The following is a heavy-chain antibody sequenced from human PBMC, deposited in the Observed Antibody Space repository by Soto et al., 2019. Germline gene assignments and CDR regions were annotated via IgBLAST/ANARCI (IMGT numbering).Heavy chain of an antibody. Sequence: QLQLQESGSGLVKPSQTLSLTCAVSGGSISSGGYSWSWIRQPPGKGLEWIGYIYRSGSNYYNQSLKSRVTISVDRSKNQCSLKPSAVTAADTAVDDCARGYQSFDYWGQGTLVTVSS. J-gene: IGHJ4*02. CDR1: GGSISSGGYS. CDR2: IYRSGSN. CDR3: ARGYQSFDY. V-gene: IGHV4-30-2*01. D-gene: IGHD3-22*01.